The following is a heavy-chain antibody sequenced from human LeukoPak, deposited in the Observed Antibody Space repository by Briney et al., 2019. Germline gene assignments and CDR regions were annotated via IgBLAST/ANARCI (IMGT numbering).Heavy chain of an antibody. V-gene: IGHV1-2*06. CDR3: AREESTEYYDFWSGYPR. Sequence: VASVKVSCKASGYTFTGYYMHWVRQAPGQGLEWMGRINPNSGGTNYAQKFQGRVTMTRDTSISTAYMELSRLRSDDTAVYYCAREESTEYYDFWSGYPRWGQGTLVTVSS. D-gene: IGHD3-3*01. CDR2: INPNSGGT. CDR1: GYTFTGYY. J-gene: IGHJ4*02.